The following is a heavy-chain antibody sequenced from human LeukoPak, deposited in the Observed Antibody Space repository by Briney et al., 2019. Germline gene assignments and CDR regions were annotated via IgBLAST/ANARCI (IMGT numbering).Heavy chain of an antibody. Sequence: SETLALTCTVSVRSISSSCYYWGWIRQPPGKGLEWIGSIYYSGSTYYNPSLKSRVTISVDTSKKQFSLKLSSVTAADTAVYYCARVSFWSGYYPYHFDYWGQGTLVTVSS. CDR2: IYYSGST. CDR3: ARVSFWSGYYPYHFDY. V-gene: IGHV4-39*01. CDR1: VRSISSSCYY. J-gene: IGHJ4*02. D-gene: IGHD3-3*01.